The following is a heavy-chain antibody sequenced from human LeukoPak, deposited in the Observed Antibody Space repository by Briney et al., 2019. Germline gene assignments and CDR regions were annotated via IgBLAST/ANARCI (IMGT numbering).Heavy chain of an antibody. J-gene: IGHJ5*02. D-gene: IGHD3-3*01. CDR1: GFTFSSYA. CDR2: INHSGST. Sequence: GSLRLSCAASGFTFSSYAMSWVRQPPGKGLEWIGEINHSGSTNYNPSLKSRVTISVDTSKNQFSLKLSSVTAADTAVYYCARGKYYDWFDPWGQGTLVTVSS. CDR3: ARGKYYDWFDP. V-gene: IGHV4-34*01.